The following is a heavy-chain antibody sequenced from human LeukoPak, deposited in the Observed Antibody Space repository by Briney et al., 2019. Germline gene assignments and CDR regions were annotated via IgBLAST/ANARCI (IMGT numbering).Heavy chain of an antibody. CDR2: ISSSSSYI. CDR1: GFTFSSYS. CDR3: ARDLDFAAMANKHDY. D-gene: IGHD5-18*01. Sequence: GGSLRLSCAASGFTFSSYSMNWVRQAPGMGLEWVSSISSSSSYIYYADLVKGRFTISRDNAKNSLYLQMNSLRAEDTAVYYCARDLDFAAMANKHDYWGQGTLVTVSS. V-gene: IGHV3-21*01. J-gene: IGHJ4*02.